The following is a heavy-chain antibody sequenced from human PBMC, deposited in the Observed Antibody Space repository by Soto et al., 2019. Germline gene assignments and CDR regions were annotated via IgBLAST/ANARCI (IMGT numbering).Heavy chain of an antibody. Sequence: EVQILESGGGWVQPGGSLRLSCAASGFTFSSYAMKWVRQAPGKGLEWVSLIGESGTPTYYADSVKGRFTISRDNSGHTLFLEMYSLRAEDTAVYYCARYIPGVRYYGMDVWGQGTTVTVSS. J-gene: IGHJ6*02. CDR1: GFTFSSYA. V-gene: IGHV3-23*01. CDR2: IGESGTPT. D-gene: IGHD2-2*01. CDR3: ARYIPGVRYYGMDV.